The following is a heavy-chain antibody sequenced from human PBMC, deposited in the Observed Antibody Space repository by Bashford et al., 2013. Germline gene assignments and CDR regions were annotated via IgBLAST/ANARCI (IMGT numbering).Heavy chain of an antibody. D-gene: IGHD3-22*01. CDR2: ISAHSGDT. V-gene: IGHV1-18*01. CDR1: GYTFINYG. CDR3: ARTIYRGYDTDGHPVGHFDY. Sequence: ASVKVSCKASGYTFINYGFSWVRQAPGQGLEWMGWISAHSGDTNYAQKYQGRITTTTDTSTDTAYMELRGLRSDDTAVYYCARTIYRGYDTDGHPVGHFDYWGQGTVVTVSS. J-gene: IGHJ4*02.